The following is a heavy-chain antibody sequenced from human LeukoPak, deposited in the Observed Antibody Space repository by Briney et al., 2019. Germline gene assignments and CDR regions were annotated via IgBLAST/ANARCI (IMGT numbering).Heavy chain of an antibody. CDR2: ISSSSSTI. V-gene: IGHV3-48*04. CDR3: ARVLVVVIGWDAFDI. CDR1: GFTFSSYS. Sequence: GGSLRLSCAASGFTFSSYSMNWVRQAPGKGLEWVSYISSSSSTIYYADSVKGRFTISRDNAKNSLYLQMNSLRAEDTAVYYRARVLVVVIGWDAFDIWGQGTMVTVSS. J-gene: IGHJ3*02. D-gene: IGHD3-22*01.